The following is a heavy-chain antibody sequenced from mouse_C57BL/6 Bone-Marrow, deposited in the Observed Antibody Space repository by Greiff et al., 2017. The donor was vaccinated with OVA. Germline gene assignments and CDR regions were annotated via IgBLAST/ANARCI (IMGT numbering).Heavy chain of an antibody. J-gene: IGHJ3*01. CDR3: AKRDGYYNAWFAY. CDR1: GFSLTSYG. D-gene: IGHD2-3*01. Sequence: QVQLKESGPGLVQPSQSLSITCTVSGFSLTSYGVHWVRQSPGKGLEWLGVIWRGGSTDYNAAFMSRLSITKDNSKSQVFFKMNSLQADDTAIYYGAKRDGYYNAWFAYWGQGTLVTVSA. V-gene: IGHV2-5*01. CDR2: IWRGGST.